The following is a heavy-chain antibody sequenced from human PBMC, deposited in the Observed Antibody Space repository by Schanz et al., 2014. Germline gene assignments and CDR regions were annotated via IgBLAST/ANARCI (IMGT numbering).Heavy chain of an antibody. CDR2: IHQSGGT. D-gene: IGHD3-3*01. CDR3: AKFLYDDPS. CDR1: GGDIGNYY. J-gene: IGHJ5*02. V-gene: IGHV4-59*08. Sequence: QVQLQESGPGLVKPSETLSLTCSVSGGDIGNYYWSWIRQPPGKGLEWIGYIHQSGGTNYNPSLKRRVTILVAPPNNKFPRRWTSRTAADTAVYYCAKFLYDDPSWGQGTLVTVSS.